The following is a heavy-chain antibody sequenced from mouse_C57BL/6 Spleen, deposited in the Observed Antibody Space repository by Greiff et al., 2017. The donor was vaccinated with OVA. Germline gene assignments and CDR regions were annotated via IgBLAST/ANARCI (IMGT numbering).Heavy chain of an antibody. CDR1: GFNFKDYY. J-gene: IGHJ2*01. D-gene: IGHD1-1*01. CDR2: IDPEDGDT. V-gene: IGHV14-1*01. CDR3: TTSITAVVAMDY. Sequence: VQLQQSGAELVRPGASVKLSCTASGFNFKDYYMHWVKQRPEQGLEWIGRIDPEDGDTEYDTKFQGKATMTADTSSNTAYMQLSSLTSEDTADYYATTSITAVVAMDYWGQGTTLTVSS.